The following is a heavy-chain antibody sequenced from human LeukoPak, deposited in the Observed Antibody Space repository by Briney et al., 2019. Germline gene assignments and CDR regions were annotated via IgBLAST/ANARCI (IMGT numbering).Heavy chain of an antibody. D-gene: IGHD3-10*01. V-gene: IGHV3-21*01. CDR2: ISSSSAYI. J-gene: IGHJ6*03. CDR3: ARAPQLLWSGPFDFFYMDV. CDR1: GFTFSLYT. Sequence: GGSLRLSCAVSGFTFSLYTMNWVRQAPGKGLEWVSSISSSSAYIYYADSMKGRFTISRDNAENSLYLQLNGLRAEDTAVYYCARAPQLLWSGPFDFFYMDVWGKGTTVTVSS.